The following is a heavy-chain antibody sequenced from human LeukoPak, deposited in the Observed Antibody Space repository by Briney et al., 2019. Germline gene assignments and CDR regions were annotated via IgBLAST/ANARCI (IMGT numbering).Heavy chain of an antibody. V-gene: IGHV4-38-2*02. CDR1: GYSISSGYY. Sequence: ASETLSLTCTVSGYSISSGYYWGWIRQPPGKGLEWIGSIYHSGSTYYNPSLKSRVTISVDTSKNQFSLRLSSVTAADTAVYYCARDVHSTTRNSYYYYYMDVWGKGTTVTVSS. D-gene: IGHD4-17*01. CDR2: IYHSGST. J-gene: IGHJ6*03. CDR3: ARDVHSTTRNSYYYYYMDV.